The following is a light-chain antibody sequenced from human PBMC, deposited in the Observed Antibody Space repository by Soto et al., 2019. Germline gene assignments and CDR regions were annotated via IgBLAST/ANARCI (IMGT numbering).Light chain of an antibody. Sequence: DIQMTQSPSSLSASVGDRVTITCQASQDISNYLNWYQQKPGKAPKLLIYDASNLETVVPSRFSGSGSGTDITFTISSLQPEDIATYYCQQYDIFPFTYGPGTKVDIK. V-gene: IGKV1-33*01. J-gene: IGKJ3*01. CDR1: QDISNY. CDR2: DAS. CDR3: QQYDIFPFT.